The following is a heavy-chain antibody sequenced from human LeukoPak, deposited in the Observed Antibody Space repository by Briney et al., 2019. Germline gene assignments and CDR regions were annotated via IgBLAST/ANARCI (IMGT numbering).Heavy chain of an antibody. CDR3: ARGHGDYINH. Sequence: SSETLSLTCTVSGGSISSGGYYWSWIRQHPGKGLEWIGYIYYSGSTYYNPSLKSRVTISVDTSKNQFSLKLSSVTAADTAVYYCARGHGDYINHWGQGTLVTVFS. V-gene: IGHV4-31*03. D-gene: IGHD4-17*01. J-gene: IGHJ5*02. CDR1: GGSISSGGYY. CDR2: IYYSGST.